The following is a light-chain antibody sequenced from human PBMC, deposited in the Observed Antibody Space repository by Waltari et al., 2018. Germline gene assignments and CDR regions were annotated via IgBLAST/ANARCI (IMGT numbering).Light chain of an antibody. CDR3: CSYVGGSTWV. Sequence: QSALTQPASVSGSPGQSLTLSCTEISRDVCRHNLVPWYQHHPGKAPKLIIYEDNKRPSGVSNRFSGSKSGTTASLTVSELQTDDEADYYCCSYVGGSTWVFGGGTKLTVL. CDR1: SRDVCRHNL. CDR2: EDN. V-gene: IGLV2-23*01. J-gene: IGLJ3*02.